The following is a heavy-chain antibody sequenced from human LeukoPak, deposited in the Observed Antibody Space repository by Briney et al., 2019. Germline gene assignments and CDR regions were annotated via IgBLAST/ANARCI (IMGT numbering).Heavy chain of an antibody. V-gene: IGHV3-48*02. CDR2: ISASGSNS. CDR1: GFSFRNYD. CDR3: ARWITSQNIVFDY. D-gene: IGHD1-14*01. Sequence: GGSLRLSCEGTGFSFRNYDMSWVRQAPGKGLEWLSCISASGSNSYHADSVKGRFSISRDNAKNSLFLQMNSLRDEDTAMYYCARWITSQNIVFDYWGQGNLVTVSS. J-gene: IGHJ4*02.